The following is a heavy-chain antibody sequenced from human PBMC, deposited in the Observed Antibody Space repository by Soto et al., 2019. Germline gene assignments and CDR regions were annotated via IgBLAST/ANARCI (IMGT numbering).Heavy chain of an antibody. CDR3: AAPRAHLLYSIAFDI. D-gene: IGHD2-2*02. J-gene: IGHJ3*02. CDR2: IVVGSGNT. V-gene: IGHV1-58*01. CDR1: GLSFTIAA. Sequence: NGSCKASGLSFTIAAGQWGRQDSGQRLEWIGWIVVGSGNTNYAQKFQERVTITRDMSTSTAYMELSSLRSEDTAVYYCAAPRAHLLYSIAFDIWGQGTMVPVSS.